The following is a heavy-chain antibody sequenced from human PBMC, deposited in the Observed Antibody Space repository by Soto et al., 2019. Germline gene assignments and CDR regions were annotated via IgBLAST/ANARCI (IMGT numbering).Heavy chain of an antibody. CDR3: ARDLGLLWFGELTRDYYYGMDV. CDR1: GGTFSSYA. D-gene: IGHD3-10*01. J-gene: IGHJ6*02. Sequence: RASVKVSCKASGGTFSSYAISWVRQAPGQGLEWMGGIIPIFGTANYAQKFQGRVTITADESTSTAYMGLSSLRSEDTAVYYCARDLGLLWFGELTRDYYYGMDVWGQGTTVTVSS. V-gene: IGHV1-69*13. CDR2: IIPIFGTA.